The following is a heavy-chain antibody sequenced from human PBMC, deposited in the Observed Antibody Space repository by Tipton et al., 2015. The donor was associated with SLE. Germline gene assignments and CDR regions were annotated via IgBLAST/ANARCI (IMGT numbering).Heavy chain of an antibody. V-gene: IGHV4-59*12. Sequence: LRLSCTVSGGSISSYYWTWIRQPPGKGLEWIGYIYYSGSTYYNPSLKSRVTISVDRSKNQFSLKLSSVTAADTAVYYCARRITMVRGVIIPAGWFDPWGQGTLVTVSS. CDR1: GGSISSYY. D-gene: IGHD3-10*01. CDR2: IYYSGST. J-gene: IGHJ5*02. CDR3: ARRITMVRGVIIPAGWFDP.